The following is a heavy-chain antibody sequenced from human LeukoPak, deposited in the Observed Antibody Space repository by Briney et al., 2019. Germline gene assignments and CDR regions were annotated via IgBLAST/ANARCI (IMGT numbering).Heavy chain of an antibody. CDR2: IQSDVSRT. CDR1: GFTFTGSW. D-gene: IGHD3-3*01. Sequence: GGSLRVSCAASGFTFTGSWMHWVRQPPGKGLVWVSRIQSDVSRTTYADSVKGRFTISRDNAKNTLYLQMNSLTVEDTAVYYCARGLSYSDYWGQGTLLTVPS. J-gene: IGHJ4*02. CDR3: ARGLSYSDY. V-gene: IGHV3-74*01.